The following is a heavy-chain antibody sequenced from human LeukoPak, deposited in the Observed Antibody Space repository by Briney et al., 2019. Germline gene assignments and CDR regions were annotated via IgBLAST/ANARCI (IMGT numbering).Heavy chain of an antibody. CDR2: ISSSRSYI. V-gene: IGHV3-21*01. D-gene: IGHD3-22*01. Sequence: GGSLRLSCAASGFAFSSYGMNWVRQAPGKGLEWVSSISSSRSYIYYADSVKGRVTISRDNAKNSLYLQMNSLRAEDTAVYYCARDSSGYYDFDYWGQGTLVTVSS. J-gene: IGHJ4*02. CDR1: GFAFSSYG. CDR3: ARDSSGYYDFDY.